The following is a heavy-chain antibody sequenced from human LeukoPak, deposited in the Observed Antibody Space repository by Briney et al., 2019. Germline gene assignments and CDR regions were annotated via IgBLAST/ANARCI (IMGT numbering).Heavy chain of an antibody. CDR2: ITHDGSNK. D-gene: IGHD5-24*01. CDR1: GFTFSSYG. V-gene: IGHV3-30*03. Sequence: GGSLRLSCAASGFTFSSYGMHWVRQAPGKGLEWVAGITHDGSNKYYADSVKGRFTISRNNSKNTLYLQMSSLRAEDTAVYYCAHGGLWLQVGYWGKGTLVTVS. CDR3: AHGGLWLQVGY. J-gene: IGHJ4*02.